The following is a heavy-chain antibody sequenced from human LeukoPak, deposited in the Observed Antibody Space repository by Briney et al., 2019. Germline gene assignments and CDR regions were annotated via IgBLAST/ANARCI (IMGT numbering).Heavy chain of an antibody. CDR2: INPSGGST. V-gene: IGHV1-46*01. CDR1: GYTFTSYY. D-gene: IGHD3-16*01. CDR3: AXGXLGAADDY. Sequence: ASVKVSWKASGYTFTSYYMHWVRQAPGQGLEWMGIINPSGGSTSYAQKFQGRVTMTRDTSTSTVYMELSSLRSEDTAVYYLAXGXLGAADDYWGQGTLVTVSS. J-gene: IGHJ4*02.